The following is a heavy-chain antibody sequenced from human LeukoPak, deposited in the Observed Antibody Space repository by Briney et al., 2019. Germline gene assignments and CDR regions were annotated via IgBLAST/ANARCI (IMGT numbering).Heavy chain of an antibody. V-gene: IGHV4-39*07. D-gene: IGHD2-15*01. CDR1: GGSISGSSYY. Sequence: SETLSLTCTVSGGSISGSSYYWSWIRQPPGKGLEWIGEINHSGSTNYNPSLKSRVTISVDTSKNQFSLKLSSVTAADTAVYYCARVLGDYYGMDVWGQGTTVTVSS. J-gene: IGHJ6*02. CDR3: ARVLGDYYGMDV. CDR2: INHSGST.